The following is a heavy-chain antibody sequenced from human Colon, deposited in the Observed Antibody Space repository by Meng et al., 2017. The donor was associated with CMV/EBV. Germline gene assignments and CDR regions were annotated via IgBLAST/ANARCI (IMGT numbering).Heavy chain of an antibody. Sequence: GGSLRLSCAASGFMFISYGMHWVRQAPGKELEWVAVIGYDGRSDSYADSVRGRFTITRDNSKNTVYLQMRSLRAEDTAVYFCAKDLPYSSGQYDGIDIWGQGTMVTVSS. J-gene: IGHJ3*02. CDR1: GFMFISYG. D-gene: IGHD6-19*01. CDR3: AKDLPYSSGQYDGIDI. V-gene: IGHV3-33*06. CDR2: IGYDGRSD.